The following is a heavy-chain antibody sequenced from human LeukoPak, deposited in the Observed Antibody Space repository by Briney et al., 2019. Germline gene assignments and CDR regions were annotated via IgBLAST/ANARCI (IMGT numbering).Heavy chain of an antibody. CDR2: IIPIFGTA. V-gene: IGHV1-69*13. Sequence: SVKVSCKASGGTFSSYAISWVPQAPGQGLEWMGGIIPIFGTANYAQKFQGRVTITADESTSTAYMELSSLRSEDTAVYYCARTTYYYDSSGYYLGYWGQGTLVTVSS. CDR1: GGTFSSYA. J-gene: IGHJ4*02. CDR3: ARTTYYYDSSGYYLGY. D-gene: IGHD3-22*01.